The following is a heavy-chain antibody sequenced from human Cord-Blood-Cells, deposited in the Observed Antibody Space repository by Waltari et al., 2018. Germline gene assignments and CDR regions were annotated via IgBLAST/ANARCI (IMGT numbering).Heavy chain of an antibody. CDR3: ARLDDYGDYYYYGMDV. V-gene: IGHV4-38-2*01. CDR1: GYSISSGYY. Sequence: QVQLQESGPGLVKPSETLSLTCAVSGYSISSGYYLGWIRQPPGKGLEWIGSIYHSGSTYYNPSLKSRVTISVDTSKNQFSLKLSSVTAADTAVYYCARLDDYGDYYYYGMDVWGQGTTVTVSS. CDR2: IYHSGST. D-gene: IGHD4-17*01. J-gene: IGHJ6*02.